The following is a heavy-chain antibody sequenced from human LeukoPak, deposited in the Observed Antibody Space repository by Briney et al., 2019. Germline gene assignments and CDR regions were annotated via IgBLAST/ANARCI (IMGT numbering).Heavy chain of an antibody. J-gene: IGHJ4*02. CDR1: GFTFSSYS. V-gene: IGHV3-21*04. CDR2: ISSSSSYI. CDR3: AKEASSGLYYFDY. D-gene: IGHD6-19*01. Sequence: GGSLRLSCAASGFTFSSYSMTWVRQAPGKGLEWVSSISSSSSYIYYADSVKGRFTISRDNAKNSLYLQMNSLRAEDTAVYYCAKEASSGLYYFDYWGQGTLVTVSS.